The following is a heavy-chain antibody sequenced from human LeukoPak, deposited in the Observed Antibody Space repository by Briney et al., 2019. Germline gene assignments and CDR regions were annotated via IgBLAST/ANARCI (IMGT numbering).Heavy chain of an antibody. D-gene: IGHD3-10*01. J-gene: IGHJ3*02. CDR2: INHSGNI. CDR1: GGSFSAYY. Sequence: SETLSLTCAVYGGSFSAYYWSWIRRPPGKGLERIAEINHSGNINYNPSLESRVTLSVDTSKHQFSLRLRSVTAAVTAVYFCARMVRERYSFDIWGQGTGVTVSS. CDR3: ARMVRERYSFDI. V-gene: IGHV4-34*01.